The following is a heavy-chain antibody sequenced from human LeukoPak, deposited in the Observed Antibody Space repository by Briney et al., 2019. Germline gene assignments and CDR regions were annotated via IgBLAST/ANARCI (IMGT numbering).Heavy chain of an antibody. V-gene: IGHV1-2*06. CDR3: AREAGDYYENYFDY. D-gene: IGHD3-22*01. Sequence: ASVKVSCKASGYTFTGYYMHWVRQAPGQGLEWMGRINPNSGGTNYAQKFQGRVTMTRDTSISTAYMELSRLRFDDTAVYYCAREAGDYYENYFDYWGQGTLVTVSS. CDR1: GYTFTGYY. J-gene: IGHJ4*02. CDR2: INPNSGGT.